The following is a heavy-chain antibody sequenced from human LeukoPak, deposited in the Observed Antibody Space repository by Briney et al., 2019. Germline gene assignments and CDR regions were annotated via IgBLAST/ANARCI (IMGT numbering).Heavy chain of an antibody. CDR2: IKQDGSES. V-gene: IGHV3-7*01. Sequence: GVSLRLSCAASAFTFNDYWMTWVRQAPGKGLEWVAHIKQDGSESYYGDSVKGRFTISRDNAKNLVYLQMNSLGAEATALYYCARGWNYAFRFDYWGQGTLVTVSS. CDR3: ARGWNYAFRFDY. D-gene: IGHD1-7*01. CDR1: AFTFNDYW. J-gene: IGHJ4*02.